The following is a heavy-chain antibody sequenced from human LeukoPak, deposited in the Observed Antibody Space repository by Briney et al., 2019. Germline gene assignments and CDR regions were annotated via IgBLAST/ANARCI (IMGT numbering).Heavy chain of an antibody. CDR3: VRGGPSTWS. V-gene: IGHV3-74*01. Sequence: GGSLRLSCAASGFTFSNFWMHWVRQAPEMGLVWVSRINTDGSRTNSVKGRFTISRDNAKNTLYLQMNSLRAEDTAVYYCVRGGPSTWSWGQGTLVTVSS. D-gene: IGHD2-15*01. J-gene: IGHJ5*02. CDR1: GFTFSNFW. CDR2: INTDGSRT.